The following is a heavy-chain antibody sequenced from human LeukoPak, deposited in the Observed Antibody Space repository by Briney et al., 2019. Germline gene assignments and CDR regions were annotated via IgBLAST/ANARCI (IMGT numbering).Heavy chain of an antibody. Sequence: SETLSLTCTVSGGSISSYYWSWIRQPPGKGPEWIGYIYYSGSTNYNPSLKSRVTISVDTSKNQFSLKLSSVTAADTAVYYCARDSSSPHDAFDIWGQGTMVTVSS. V-gene: IGHV4-59*01. D-gene: IGHD6-6*01. CDR2: IYYSGST. J-gene: IGHJ3*02. CDR1: GGSISSYY. CDR3: ARDSSSPHDAFDI.